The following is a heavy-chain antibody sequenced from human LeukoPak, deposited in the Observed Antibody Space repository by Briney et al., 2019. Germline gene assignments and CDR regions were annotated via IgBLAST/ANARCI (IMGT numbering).Heavy chain of an antibody. V-gene: IGHV5-51*01. CDR1: GYTFTIYW. CDR3: ARLSGGSSLRNDAFHI. J-gene: IGHJ3*02. Sequence: GESLKISCKGSGYTFTIYWIAWVRQMPGKGLEWMGIVYPDNSKAIYSPSFQGQVTISVDKSISPAYLQWSSLQASDTAMYYCARLSGGSSLRNDAFHIWGQGTMVTVSS. D-gene: IGHD2-15*01. CDR2: VYPDNSKA.